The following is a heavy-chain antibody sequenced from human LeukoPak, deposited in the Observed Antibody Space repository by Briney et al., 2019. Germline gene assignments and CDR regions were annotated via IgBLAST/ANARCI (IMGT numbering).Heavy chain of an antibody. Sequence: PSETLSLTCTVSGGSISSSNSYWAWIRQPPGKGLEWIGSIYFSGSTYYNPSLKSRVSLSVDTSKNQFSLNLSSVTATDTAVYYCAREHYYETGGYYGACHYWGQGTLVTVSS. J-gene: IGHJ4*02. CDR3: AREHYYETGGYYGACHY. CDR2: IYFSGST. D-gene: IGHD3-22*01. V-gene: IGHV4-39*02. CDR1: GGSISSSNSY.